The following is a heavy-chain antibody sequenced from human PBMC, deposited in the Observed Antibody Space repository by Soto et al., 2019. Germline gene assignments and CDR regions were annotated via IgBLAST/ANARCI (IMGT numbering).Heavy chain of an antibody. CDR3: ARASRYTSDIVQVPAVMYEDWFVP. J-gene: IGHJ5*02. V-gene: IGHV1-3*01. Sequence: QVLLVQSGAEVKKPGASVKLSCKASGYIFSNYAVQWVRQAPGQSLEWMGWLHAGNGDTKYSQRFHDRVTITRDTSASTAYMELSSLTSEYTAIYYCARASRYTSDIVQVPAVMYEDWFVPWGPGTLVTVSS. CDR2: LHAGNGDT. D-gene: IGHD2-2*01. CDR1: GYIFSNYA.